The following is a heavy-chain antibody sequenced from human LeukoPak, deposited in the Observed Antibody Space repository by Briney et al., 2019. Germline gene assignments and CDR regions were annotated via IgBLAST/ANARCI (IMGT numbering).Heavy chain of an antibody. CDR3: ARGGYGAHMG. V-gene: IGHV3-23*01. Sequence: GGSLRLSCAASGFTFSSFGMSWVRQAPGKGLEWVSAISSTGGTAYYADSVKGRFTISRDNAKSTPYLQMNSLRAEDTAVYYCARGGYGAHMGWGQGTLVTVSS. CDR1: GFTFSSFG. CDR2: ISSTGGTA. J-gene: IGHJ4*02. D-gene: IGHD4-17*01.